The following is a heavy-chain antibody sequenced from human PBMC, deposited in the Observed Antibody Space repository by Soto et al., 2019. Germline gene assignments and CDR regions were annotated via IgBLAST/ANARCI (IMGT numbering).Heavy chain of an antibody. CDR3: ARSPGDGPPTYFDY. CDR1: GGSISSYY. CDR2: IYYSGST. V-gene: IGHV4-59*01. Sequence: SETLSLTCTVSGGSISSYYWSWIRQPPGKGLEWVGYIYYSGSTNYNPSLKSRVTISVDTSKNQFSLKLSSVTAADTAVYYCARSPGDGPPTYFDYWGQGTLVTVSS. J-gene: IGHJ4*02.